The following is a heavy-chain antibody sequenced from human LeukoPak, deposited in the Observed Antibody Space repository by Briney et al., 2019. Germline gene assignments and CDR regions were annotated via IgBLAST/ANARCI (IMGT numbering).Heavy chain of an antibody. CDR2: ISAYNGNT. CDR3: ARVEVSAAHIDY. CDR1: GYTLTELS. V-gene: IGHV1-18*01. D-gene: IGHD6-13*01. Sequence: ASVKVSCKVSGYTLTELSMHWVRQAPGQGLEWMGWISAYNGNTNYAQKLQGRVTMTTDTSTSTAYMELRSLRSDDTAVYYCARVEVSAAHIDYWGQGTLVTVSS. J-gene: IGHJ4*02.